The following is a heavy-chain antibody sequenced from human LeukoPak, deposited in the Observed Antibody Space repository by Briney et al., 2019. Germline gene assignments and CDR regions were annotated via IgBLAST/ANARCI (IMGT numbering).Heavy chain of an antibody. Sequence: GASVKVSCKASGYTFTGYYMHWVRQAPGQGLEWMGWINPNSGGTNYAQKFQGRVTMTRDTSISTAYMELSRLRSDDTAVYYCARPPHPNWNYLYMDVWGKGTTVTVSS. CDR3: ARPPHPNWNYLYMDV. CDR1: GYTFTGYY. V-gene: IGHV1-2*02. J-gene: IGHJ6*03. CDR2: INPNSGGT. D-gene: IGHD1-7*01.